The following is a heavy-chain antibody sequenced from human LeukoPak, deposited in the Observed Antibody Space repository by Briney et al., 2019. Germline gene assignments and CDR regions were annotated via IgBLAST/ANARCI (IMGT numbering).Heavy chain of an antibody. J-gene: IGHJ4*02. V-gene: IGHV4-34*01. CDR1: GGSFSGYY. CDR3: ARLRGSYYGDYFDY. CDR2: INHSGST. Sequence: SETLSLTCAVYGGSFSGYYWSWIRQPPGKGLEWIGEINHSGSTNYNPSLKSRVTISVDTSKNQFSLKLSSVTAADTDVYYCARLRGSYYGDYFDYWGQGTLVTVSS. D-gene: IGHD3-10*01.